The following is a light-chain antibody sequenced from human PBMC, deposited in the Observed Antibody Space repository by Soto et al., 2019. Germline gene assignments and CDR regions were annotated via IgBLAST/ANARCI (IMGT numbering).Light chain of an antibody. CDR1: QSISSY. Sequence: DIQMTQSPSSLSASVGDRVTITCRASQSISSYLNWYQQKPGKAPKVLIYGASSLQSGVPSRFSSSGSGTDFTLTISSLQPEDFATYYCQQNYSPPPVTFGQGTRLEIK. J-gene: IGKJ5*01. CDR2: GAS. V-gene: IGKV1-39*01. CDR3: QQNYSPPPVT.